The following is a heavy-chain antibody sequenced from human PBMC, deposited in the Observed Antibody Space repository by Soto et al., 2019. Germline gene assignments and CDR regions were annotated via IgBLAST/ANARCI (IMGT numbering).Heavy chain of an antibody. D-gene: IGHD3-9*01. CDR3: ARGGVYYDSLAGYYRAMSAFDI. CDR2: MNPKSGNT. J-gene: IGHJ3*02. V-gene: IGHV1-8*01. Sequence: QVQLVQSGAEVKKPGASVKVSCKASGYAFTSSDIYWVRQATGQGLEWMGWMNPKSGNTGYAQKFQGRVTMTRNTSISTAYMELSSLISEDSAVYYCARGGVYYDSLAGYYRAMSAFDIWGQGTMVTVSS. CDR1: GYAFTSSD.